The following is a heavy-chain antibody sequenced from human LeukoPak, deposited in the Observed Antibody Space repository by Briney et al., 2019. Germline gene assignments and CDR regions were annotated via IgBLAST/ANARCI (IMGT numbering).Heavy chain of an antibody. CDR2: ISAYNGNT. Sequence: GASVKVSCKASGYTFTSYGTSWVRQAPGQGLEWMGWISAYNGNTNYAQKLQGRVTMTTDTSTSTAYMELRSLRSDDTAVYYCARVLYCSSTSCYLPFGYWGQGTLVTVSS. D-gene: IGHD2-2*01. J-gene: IGHJ4*02. CDR1: GYTFTSYG. V-gene: IGHV1-18*01. CDR3: ARVLYCSSTSCYLPFGY.